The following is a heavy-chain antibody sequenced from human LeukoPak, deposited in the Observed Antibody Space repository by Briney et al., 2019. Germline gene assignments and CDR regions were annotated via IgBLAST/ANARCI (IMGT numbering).Heavy chain of an antibody. CDR1: GGSISSYY. Sequence: PSETLSLTCTVSGGSISSYYWSWIRQPAGKGLEWIGRIYTSGSTNYNPSLKSRVTMSVDTSKNQFSLKLSSVTAADTAVYYCARCLGYCSSTSECCYFDYWGQGTLVTVSS. CDR2: IYTSGST. J-gene: IGHJ4*02. CDR3: ARCLGYCSSTSECCYFDY. D-gene: IGHD2-2*01. V-gene: IGHV4-4*07.